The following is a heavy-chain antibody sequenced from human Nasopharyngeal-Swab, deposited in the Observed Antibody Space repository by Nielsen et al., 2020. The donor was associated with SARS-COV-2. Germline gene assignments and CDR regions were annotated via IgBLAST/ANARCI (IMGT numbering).Heavy chain of an antibody. CDR2: IYYSGST. J-gene: IGHJ3*02. D-gene: IGHD3-22*01. V-gene: IGHV4-39*07. CDR3: ASTYYYDSSGYGYSFDI. CDR1: GGSISSSSYY. Sequence: ESLKISCTVSGGSISSSSYYWGWIRQPPGKGLEWIGSIYYSGSTYYNPSLKSRVTISVVTSKNQFSLKLSSVAAADTAVYYCASTYYYDSSGYGYSFDIWGQGTMVTVSS.